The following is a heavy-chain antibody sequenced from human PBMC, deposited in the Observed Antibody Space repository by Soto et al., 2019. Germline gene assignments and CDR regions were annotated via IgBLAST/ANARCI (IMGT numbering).Heavy chain of an antibody. CDR1: GGTFSSYA. CDR3: ARTAPMDAGDKCYYAF. Sequence: SVKVSCKASGGTFSSYAISWVLQAPGQGLEWMGGIIPIFGTAEYSQKFEDRITITADESTNTVYMDLRSLTSEDTAIYYCARTAPMDAGDKCYYAFWGQGDLVTGSS. J-gene: IGHJ1*01. V-gene: IGHV1-69*13. D-gene: IGHD3-10*01. CDR2: IIPIFGTA.